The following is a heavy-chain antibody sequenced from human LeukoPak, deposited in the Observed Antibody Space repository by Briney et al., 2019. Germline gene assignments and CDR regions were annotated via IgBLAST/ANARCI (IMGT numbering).Heavy chain of an antibody. V-gene: IGHV7-4-1*02. CDR1: GYTFTSYA. D-gene: IGHD1-1*01. CDR2: INTNTGNP. J-gene: IGHJ3*02. Sequence: GASVKVSCKASGYTFTSYAMNWVRQAPGQGLEWMGWINTNTGNPTYAQGFTGRFVFSLDTSVSTAYQQISSLKAEDTAVYYCARALTDYSQLPSDAFDIWGQGTMVTVSS. CDR3: ARALTDYSQLPSDAFDI.